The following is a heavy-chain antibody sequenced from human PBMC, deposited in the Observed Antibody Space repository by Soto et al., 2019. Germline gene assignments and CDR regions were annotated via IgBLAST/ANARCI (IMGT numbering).Heavy chain of an antibody. Sequence: QVTLKESGPVLVKPTETLTLTCTVSGFSLSNARMGVSWIRQPPGKALELLAHIFSNDEKSYSTSLKSRLTNSNYTAKSQVVLTMTNMDPVDTATYYCSWIPTMVRGVSRREWQYYFDYWGQGTLVTVS. CDR2: IFSNDEK. V-gene: IGHV2-26*01. CDR1: GFSLSNARMG. CDR3: SWIPTMVRGVSRREWQYYFDY. J-gene: IGHJ4*02. D-gene: IGHD3-10*01.